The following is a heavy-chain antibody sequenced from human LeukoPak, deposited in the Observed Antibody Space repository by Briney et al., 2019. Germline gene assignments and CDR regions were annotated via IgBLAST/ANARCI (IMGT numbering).Heavy chain of an antibody. CDR3: ARGGSVGGSFDSSGYYPDY. V-gene: IGHV3-48*04. D-gene: IGHD3-22*01. CDR1: GFTFSSYS. J-gene: IGHJ4*01. CDR2: ISSGGITI. Sequence: GGSLRLSCAASGFTFSSYSMNWVRQAPGKGLEWVSYISSGGITIQYADSAKGRFTISRDNAKNSLYLQMNSLRAADTAVYYCARGGSVGGSFDSSGYYPDYWGQGTLVTVSS.